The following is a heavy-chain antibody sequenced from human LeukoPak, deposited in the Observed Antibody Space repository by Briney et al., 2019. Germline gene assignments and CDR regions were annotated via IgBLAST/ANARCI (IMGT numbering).Heavy chain of an antibody. CDR3: ARARYYCSGGRCYRGFPGY. Sequence: ASVKVSCKASGYTFTGYYMHWVRQAPGQGLEWMGWINPNSGGTNYAQKFQGRVTMTRDTPISTAYMELSRLRSDDTAVYYCARARYYCSGGRCYRGFPGYWGQGTLVTVSS. V-gene: IGHV1-2*02. CDR2: INPNSGGT. CDR1: GYTFTGYY. J-gene: IGHJ4*02. D-gene: IGHD2-15*01.